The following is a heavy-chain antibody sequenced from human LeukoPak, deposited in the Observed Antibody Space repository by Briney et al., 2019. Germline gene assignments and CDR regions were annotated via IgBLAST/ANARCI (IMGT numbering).Heavy chain of an antibody. CDR3: ARFGYVAAVDV. D-gene: IGHD2-15*01. V-gene: IGHV3-23*01. CDR2: ISDSGGRT. CDR1: GITLSNYG. J-gene: IGHJ4*02. Sequence: GGSLRLSCAVSGITLSNYGMSWVRQATGKGLEWVAGISDSGGRTNYADSVKGRFTISRDNPKNTLYLQMNSLRAEDKAVYHCARFGYVAAVDVWGQGTPVTVSS.